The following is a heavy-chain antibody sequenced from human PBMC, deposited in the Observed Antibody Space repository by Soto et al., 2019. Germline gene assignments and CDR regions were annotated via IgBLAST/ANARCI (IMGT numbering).Heavy chain of an antibody. V-gene: IGHV3-30-3*01. CDR3: ARDKSPDYDFWSGTHYYYYYGMDV. D-gene: IGHD3-3*01. CDR1: GFTFSSYA. J-gene: IGHJ6*02. Sequence: PGGSLRLSCAASGFTFSSYAMHWVRQAPGKGLEWVAVISYDGSNKYYADSVKGRFTISRDNSKNTLYLQMNSLRAEDTAVYYCARDKSPDYDFWSGTHYYYYYGMDVWGQGTTVTVSS. CDR2: ISYDGSNK.